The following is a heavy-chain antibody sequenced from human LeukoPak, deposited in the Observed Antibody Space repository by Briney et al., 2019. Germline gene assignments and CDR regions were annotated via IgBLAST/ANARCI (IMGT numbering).Heavy chain of an antibody. CDR1: GFTCSSYS. Sequence: PGGSLSLXCAASGFTCSSYSMNWVRLAPGKGLESVSSISSSSSYIYYADSVKGRFTISRDNAKNSLYLQMNSLRAEDTAVYYCAREYDFWSGTDYWGQGTLVTVSS. D-gene: IGHD3-3*01. J-gene: IGHJ4*02. V-gene: IGHV3-21*01. CDR3: AREYDFWSGTDY. CDR2: ISSSSSYI.